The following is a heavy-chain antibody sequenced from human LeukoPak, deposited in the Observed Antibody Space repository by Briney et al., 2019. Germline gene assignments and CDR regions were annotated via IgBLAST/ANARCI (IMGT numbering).Heavy chain of an antibody. CDR1: GGTFNSYA. J-gene: IGHJ5*02. V-gene: IGHV1-69*13. CDR3: ARGTFDDWFDP. CDR2: VIPFFGTP. D-gene: IGHD3-9*01. Sequence: SVKVSCKAPGGTFNSYAISWVRQAPGQGLEWIGGVIPFFGTPNYAQKFQGRVTIIADESTSTAYMELSSLRSDDTAVYYCARGTFDDWFDPWGQGTLVTVSS.